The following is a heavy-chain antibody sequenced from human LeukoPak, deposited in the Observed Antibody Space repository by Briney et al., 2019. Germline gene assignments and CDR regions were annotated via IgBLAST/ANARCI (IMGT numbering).Heavy chain of an antibody. CDR1: GFTFSSYG. Sequence: PGGSLRLSCAASGFTFSSYGMHWVRQAPGKGLEWVAIIWYDGSNKYYADSVKGRFTISRDNSKNTLYLQMNSLRAEDTAVYYCAKSAHSSGWYYFDYWGQGTLVTVSS. V-gene: IGHV3-33*06. CDR2: IWYDGSNK. J-gene: IGHJ4*02. CDR3: AKSAHSSGWYYFDY. D-gene: IGHD6-19*01.